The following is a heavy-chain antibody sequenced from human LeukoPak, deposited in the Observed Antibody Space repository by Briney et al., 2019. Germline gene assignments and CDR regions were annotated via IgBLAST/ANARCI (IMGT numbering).Heavy chain of an antibody. J-gene: IGHJ4*02. CDR2: IYNSGST. CDR1: GGSISSSSYY. V-gene: IGHV4-39*01. Sequence: PETLSLTCTVSGGSISSSSYYWGWIRQPPGKGLEWIGSIYNSGSTYYNPSLKSRVTISVDTSKNQFSLKLSSVTAADTAVYYCASLTYYYDSSGYYTLRDYWGQGTLVSVSS. CDR3: ASLTYYYDSSGYYTLRDY. D-gene: IGHD3-22*01.